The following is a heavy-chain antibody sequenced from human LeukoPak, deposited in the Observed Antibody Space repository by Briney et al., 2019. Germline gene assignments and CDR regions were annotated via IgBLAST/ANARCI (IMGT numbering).Heavy chain of an antibody. Sequence: SGPTLVKPTQTLTLTCTFSGFSLSTSGVGVGWIRQPPGKALEWLALIYWDDDKRYSPSLKSRLTITKDTSKNQVVLTMTNMDPVDTATYYCTHSERYGSSGYSHFDYWGQGTLVTVSS. D-gene: IGHD3-22*01. J-gene: IGHJ4*02. CDR2: IYWDDDK. V-gene: IGHV2-5*02. CDR3: THSERYGSSGYSHFDY. CDR1: GFSLSTSGVG.